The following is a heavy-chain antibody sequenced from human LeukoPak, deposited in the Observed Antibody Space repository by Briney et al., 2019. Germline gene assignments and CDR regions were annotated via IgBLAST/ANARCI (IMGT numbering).Heavy chain of an antibody. CDR1: GGSISSYY. CDR3: ASSYYDFWSGYRTTYYFDY. Sequence: PSETLSLTCTVSGGSISSYYWGWIRQPPGKGLEWIGSIYYSGSTYYNPSLKSRVTISVDTSKNQFSLKLSSVTAADTAVYYCASSYYDFWSGYRTTYYFDYWGQGTLVTVSS. V-gene: IGHV4-39*01. D-gene: IGHD3-3*01. J-gene: IGHJ4*02. CDR2: IYYSGST.